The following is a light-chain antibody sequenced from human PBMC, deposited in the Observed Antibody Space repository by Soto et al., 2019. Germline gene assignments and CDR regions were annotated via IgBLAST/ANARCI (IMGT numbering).Light chain of an antibody. CDR3: QHHNSYSQT. CDR2: RAS. CDR1: QSIRYY. Sequence: DIQLTQSPPTLSASVGDRVTITCRASQSIRYYLAWYQQMPGKAPKLLIYRASSLQSGVPSRFSGSGSGTEFTLTFSSLQPDDFATYFCQHHNSYSQTFGQGTKLEIK. J-gene: IGKJ1*01. V-gene: IGKV1-5*01.